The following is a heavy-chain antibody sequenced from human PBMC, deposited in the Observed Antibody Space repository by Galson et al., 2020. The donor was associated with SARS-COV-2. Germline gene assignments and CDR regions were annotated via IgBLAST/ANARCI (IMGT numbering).Heavy chain of an antibody. Sequence: SGPTLVKPPQTLTLTCPFSGLSLSTSGVGVGWIRQPPGKALEWLALIYWNDDKRYSPSLKSRLTITKDTSKNQVVLTMTNMDPVDTATYYCAHSRITMVRGVISAPYYFDYWGQGTLVTVSS. V-gene: IGHV2-5*01. J-gene: IGHJ4*02. D-gene: IGHD3-10*01. CDR1: GLSLSTSGVG. CDR3: AHSRITMVRGVISAPYYFDY. CDR2: IYWNDDK.